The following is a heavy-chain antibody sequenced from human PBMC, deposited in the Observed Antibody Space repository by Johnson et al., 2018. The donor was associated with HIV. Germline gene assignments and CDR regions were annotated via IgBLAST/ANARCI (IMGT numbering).Heavy chain of an antibody. V-gene: IGHV3-30*02. D-gene: IGHD3-9*01. CDR1: GFTFANYG. J-gene: IGHJ3*01. CDR2: TAHDESIT. CDR3: ARDGRDLVTRGSFDV. Sequence: QVQLVESGGGVVQPGESLRLSCAASGFTFANYGMHWVRQAPGKGLEWVAFTAHDESITHYADSVKGGFTISRDNSKNILYLQMNSLRPEDTAVYYCARDGRDLVTRGSFDVWGQGTVVTVSS.